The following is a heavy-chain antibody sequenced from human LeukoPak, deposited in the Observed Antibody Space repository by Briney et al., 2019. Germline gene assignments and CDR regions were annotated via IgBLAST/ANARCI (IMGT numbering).Heavy chain of an antibody. Sequence: SQTLSLTCAVYGGSFSGYYWSWIRQPPGKWLGWIGEINHSGRTNYNPSLKSRVTISVDTSKNQFSLKLSSVTAADAAVYYCARGRGRSIRNSFDYWGQGTLGSVS. CDR2: INHSGRT. J-gene: IGHJ4*02. CDR3: ARGRGRSIRNSFDY. CDR1: GGSFSGYY. V-gene: IGHV4-34*01. D-gene: IGHD2-15*01.